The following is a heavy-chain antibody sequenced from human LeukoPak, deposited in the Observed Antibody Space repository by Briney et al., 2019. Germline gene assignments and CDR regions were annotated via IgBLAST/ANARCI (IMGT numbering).Heavy chain of an antibody. J-gene: IGHJ5*02. CDR3: ATQGGRVVVAVPNWFDP. D-gene: IGHD2-15*01. CDR2: ISGSGGST. CDR1: GFTFSSYA. Sequence: GGSLRLSCAASGFTFSSYAMSWVRQAPGKGLEWVSAISGSGGSTYYADSVKGRFTISRGNSRNTLYLQMNSLRAEDTAVYYCATQGGRVVVAVPNWFDPWGQGTLVTVSS. V-gene: IGHV3-23*01.